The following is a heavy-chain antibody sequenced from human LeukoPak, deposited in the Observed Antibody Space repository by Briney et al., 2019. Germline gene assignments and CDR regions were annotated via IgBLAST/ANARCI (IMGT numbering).Heavy chain of an antibody. CDR3: ARASYGYGNNWFDP. J-gene: IGHJ5*02. D-gene: IGHD5-18*01. Sequence: GGSLRLSCAASGFTFSSYAMHWVRQAPGKGLEYVSAISSNGGSTYYANSVKGRFPISRDNSKNTVYLQMGSLRAEDMAVYCCARASYGYGNNWFDPWGQGTLVTVSS. V-gene: IGHV3-64*01. CDR1: GFTFSSYA. CDR2: ISSNGGST.